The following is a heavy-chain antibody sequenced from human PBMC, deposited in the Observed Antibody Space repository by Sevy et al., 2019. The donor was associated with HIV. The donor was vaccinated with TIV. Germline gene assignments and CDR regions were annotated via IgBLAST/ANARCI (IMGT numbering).Heavy chain of an antibody. V-gene: IGHV3-33*01. Sequence: GGSLRLSCAASGFTFSRYGMHWVRQAPGKGLEWVAVIWYDGDIKYYAEFVKGRFTISRDNGKNTVYLQMNSLRAEDTAVYYCARDSDPGTGADYWGQGTLVTVSS. CDR2: IWYDGDIK. CDR3: ARDSDPGTGADY. D-gene: IGHD1-1*01. CDR1: GFTFSRYG. J-gene: IGHJ4*02.